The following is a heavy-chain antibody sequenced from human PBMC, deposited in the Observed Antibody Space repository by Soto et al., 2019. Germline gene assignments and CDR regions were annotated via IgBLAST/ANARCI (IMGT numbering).Heavy chain of an antibody. J-gene: IGHJ4*02. CDR2: MNPNSGYT. V-gene: IGHV1-8*01. CDR3: AIGRPAYCTSTNCFINDY. Sequence: ASVKVSCKASGYTFSSYDISWVRQAPGQGLEWMGRMNPNSGYTAYTKNFQGRVTMTRDPSLSTAYMELSRLRSEDTAVYYCAIGRPAYCTSTNCFINDYWGQGTLVTVSS. CDR1: GYTFSSYD. D-gene: IGHD2-2*01.